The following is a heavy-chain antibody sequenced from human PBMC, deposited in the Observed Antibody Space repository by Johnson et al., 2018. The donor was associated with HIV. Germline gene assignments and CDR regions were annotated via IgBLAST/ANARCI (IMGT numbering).Heavy chain of an antibody. CDR1: GFTFSSYW. CDR3: ATLNGHAFDI. J-gene: IGHJ3*02. CDR2: IKQGGSEK. Sequence: EKLVESGGGVVQPGRSLRLSCAASGFTFSSYWMSWVRQAPGKGLEWVANIKQGGSEKYFVDSLKGRFIISRDNAKNSLYLQMNSLRAEDTAVYYCATLNGHAFDIWGQGTMVTVSS. V-gene: IGHV3-7*05.